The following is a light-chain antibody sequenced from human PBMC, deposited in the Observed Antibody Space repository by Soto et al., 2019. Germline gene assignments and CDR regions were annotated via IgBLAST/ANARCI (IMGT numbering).Light chain of an antibody. CDR2: GAS. CDR1: QSVSGN. Sequence: EIVMTQSPATLSVSPGERAALSCRASQSVSGNLAWYQQTPGQAPRLLIYGASTRATGIPARFSGSGFGTEFTLTISSLKSEDFAVYYCQQRSNWPPWTFGQGTKVEIK. V-gene: IGKV3-15*01. CDR3: QQRSNWPPWT. J-gene: IGKJ1*01.